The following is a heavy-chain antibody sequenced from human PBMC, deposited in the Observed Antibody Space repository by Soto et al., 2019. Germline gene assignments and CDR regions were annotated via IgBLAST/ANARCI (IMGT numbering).Heavy chain of an antibody. CDR2: IYYSGST. D-gene: IGHD6-6*01. CDR1: GGSISSYY. J-gene: IGHJ6*03. Sequence: SETLSLTCTVSGGSISSYYWSWIRQPPGKGLEWIGYIYYSGSTNYNPSLKSRVTISVDTSKNQFSLKLSSVTAADTAVYYCARRTAARGEEYYYYYMDVWGKGTTVT. CDR3: ARRTAARGEEYYYYYMDV. V-gene: IGHV4-59*08.